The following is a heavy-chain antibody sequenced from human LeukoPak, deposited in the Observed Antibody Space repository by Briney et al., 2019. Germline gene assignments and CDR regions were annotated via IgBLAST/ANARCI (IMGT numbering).Heavy chain of an antibody. J-gene: IGHJ4*02. CDR2: ISSSSSTI. V-gene: IGHV3-48*04. Sequence: GGSLRLSCAASGFTFSSYSMNWVRQAPGKGLEWVSYISSSSSTIYYADSVKGRFTISRDNAKNSLYLQMNSLRAEDTAVYYCAILPSKVVTTSFSDYWGQGTLVTVSS. CDR3: AILPSKVVTTSFSDY. CDR1: GFTFSSYS. D-gene: IGHD3-22*01.